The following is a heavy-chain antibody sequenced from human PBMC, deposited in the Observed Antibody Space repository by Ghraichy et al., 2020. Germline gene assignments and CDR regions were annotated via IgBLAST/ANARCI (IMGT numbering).Heavy chain of an antibody. CDR2: MFYSGNT. Sequence: ESLNISCNVSGGSISSNSYYWSWIRQPPGKGLEWIGNMFYSGNTDFNPSLRSRVTMSVDTSENQFSLKLSSVTTADTAVYYCARGHYGDYPPFDYWGQGTLVTVSS. V-gene: IGHV4-61*01. D-gene: IGHD4-17*01. J-gene: IGHJ4*02. CDR3: ARGHYGDYPPFDY. CDR1: GGSISSNSYY.